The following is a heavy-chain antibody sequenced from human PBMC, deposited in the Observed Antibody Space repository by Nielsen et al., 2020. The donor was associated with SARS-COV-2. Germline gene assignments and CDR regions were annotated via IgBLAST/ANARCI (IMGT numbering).Heavy chain of an antibody. Sequence: GESLKISCAASGFTFSSYAMHWVRQAPGKGLEWVAVISYDGSNKYYADSVKGRFTISRDNAKNSLYLQMNSLRAEDTAVYYCATAPPFWPPSGYYGMDVWGQGTTVTVSS. V-gene: IGHV3-30*04. J-gene: IGHJ6*02. D-gene: IGHD3-3*01. CDR2: ISYDGSNK. CDR3: ATAPPFWPPSGYYGMDV. CDR1: GFTFSSYA.